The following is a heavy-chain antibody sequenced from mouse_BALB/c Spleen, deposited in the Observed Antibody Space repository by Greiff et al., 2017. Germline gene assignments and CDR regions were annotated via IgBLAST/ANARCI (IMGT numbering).Heavy chain of an antibody. CDR1: GYTFTSYW. CDR2: INPSTGYT. Sequence: QVQLQQSGAELAKPGASVKMSCKASGYTFTSYWMHWVKQRPGQGLEWIGYINPSTGYTEYNQKFKDKATLTADKSSSTAYMQLSSLTSEDSAVYYCAREGLEGPMDYWGQGTSGTVSS. V-gene: IGHV1-7*01. J-gene: IGHJ4*01. CDR3: AREGLEGPMDY.